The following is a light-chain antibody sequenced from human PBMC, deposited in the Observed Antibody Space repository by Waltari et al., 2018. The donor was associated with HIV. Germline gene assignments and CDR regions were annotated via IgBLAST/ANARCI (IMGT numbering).Light chain of an antibody. J-gene: IGLJ2*01. CDR1: NIGSKN. V-gene: IGLV3-9*01. CDR3: QVWDSSTVV. Sequence: SYELTQPLSVSVALGQTARITCGGNNIGSKNVHWYQQKPGQAPVLVLYRDSNRPSGIPERFSGSNSGNTATLTISRAQAGDDADYYCQVWDSSTVVFGGGTKLTVL. CDR2: RDS.